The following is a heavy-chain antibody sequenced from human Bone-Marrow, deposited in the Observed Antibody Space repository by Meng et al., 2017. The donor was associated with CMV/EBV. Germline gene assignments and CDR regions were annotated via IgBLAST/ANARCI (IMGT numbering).Heavy chain of an antibody. CDR1: ISSGDYY. J-gene: IGHJ5*02. V-gene: IGHV4-30-4*08. CDR3: ARDSYHGSGSPGLNWFDP. Sequence: ISSGDYYWSWIRQPPGKGLEWIGYIYYSGSTYYNPSLKSRVTISVDTSKNQFSLKLSSVTAADTAVYYCARDSYHGSGSPGLNWFDPWGQGTLVTVSS. CDR2: IYYSGST. D-gene: IGHD3-10*01.